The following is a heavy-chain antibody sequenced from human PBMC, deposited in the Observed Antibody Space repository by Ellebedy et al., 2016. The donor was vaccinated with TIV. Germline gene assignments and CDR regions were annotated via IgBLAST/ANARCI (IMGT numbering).Heavy chain of an antibody. CDR2: TYYSGST. CDR3: VRGSRVEKWFDP. CDR1: GGSISRGSYY. D-gene: IGHD2-15*01. J-gene: IGHJ5*02. V-gene: IGHV4-31*03. Sequence: MPSETLSLTCTVPGGSISRGSYYWNSIRQYPGKGLEWIWYTYYSGSTYYNPSLKSRVNVSVDTSKNQFSLKLNSVTAAETARYYCVRGSRVEKWFDPWGQGTLVTVSS.